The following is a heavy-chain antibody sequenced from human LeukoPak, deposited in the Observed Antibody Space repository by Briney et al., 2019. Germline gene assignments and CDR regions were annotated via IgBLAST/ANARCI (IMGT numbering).Heavy chain of an antibody. D-gene: IGHD6-19*01. Sequence: PSETLSLTCSVSGGSITTDYWSWIRQPPGKGLEWIGYIHYSGSTNYNPSLKSRVTISKDTSKNQLSLRLSSVIAADTAVYYCARMIAVDGVYFDYWSQGTLVTVSS. CDR3: ARMIAVDGVYFDY. CDR1: GGSITTDY. V-gene: IGHV4-59*01. J-gene: IGHJ4*02. CDR2: IHYSGST.